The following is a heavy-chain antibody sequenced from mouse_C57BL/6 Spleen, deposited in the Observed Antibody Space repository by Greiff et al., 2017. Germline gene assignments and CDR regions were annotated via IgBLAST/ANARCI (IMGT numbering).Heavy chain of an antibody. D-gene: IGHD2-12*01. Sequence: VQLQQSGPELVKPGASVKISCKASGYSFTGYYMNWVKQSPEKSLEWIGEINPSTGGTTYNQKFKAKATLTVDKSSSTAYMQLKSLTSEDSAVYYCARRVAYYIVWCTGTTVTVSS. CDR2: INPSTGGT. J-gene: IGHJ1*03. CDR1: GYSFTGYY. CDR3: ARRVAYYIV. V-gene: IGHV1-42*01.